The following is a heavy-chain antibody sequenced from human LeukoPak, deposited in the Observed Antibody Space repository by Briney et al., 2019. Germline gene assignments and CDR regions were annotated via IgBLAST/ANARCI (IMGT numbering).Heavy chain of an antibody. V-gene: IGHV3-66*01. CDR3: AITGAYAFDY. CDR1: GGSISSYY. Sequence: ETLSLTCTVSGGSISSYYWSWVRQAPGKGLEWISVIYSGGSTFYADSVKGRFTISRDSSKNTVYLQMNSLRAEDTAVYYCAITGAYAFDYWGQGTLVTVSS. CDR2: IYSGGST. D-gene: IGHD3-16*01. J-gene: IGHJ4*02.